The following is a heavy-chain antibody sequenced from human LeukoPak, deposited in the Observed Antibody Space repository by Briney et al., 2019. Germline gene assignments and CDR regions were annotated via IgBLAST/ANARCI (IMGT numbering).Heavy chain of an antibody. CDR2: ISAYNGNT. CDR3: ARDPPAPGSYYGYVRTDY. V-gene: IGHV1-18*01. D-gene: IGHD1-26*01. J-gene: IGHJ4*02. Sequence: GASVKVSCKASGYTFTSCGISWVRQAPGQGLEWMGWISAYNGNTNYAQKLQGRVTMTTDTSTSTAYMELRSLRSDDTAVYYCARDPPAPGSYYGYVRTDYWGQGTLVTVSS. CDR1: GYTFTSCG.